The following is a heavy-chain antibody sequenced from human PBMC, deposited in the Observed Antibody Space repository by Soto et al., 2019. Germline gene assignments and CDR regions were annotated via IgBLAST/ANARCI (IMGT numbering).Heavy chain of an antibody. V-gene: IGHV1-18*01. D-gene: IGHD2-2*01. J-gene: IGHJ4*02. CDR3: AREHCSSTACYFDY. CDR2: ISAYNGNT. CDR1: GYTFTSYG. Sequence: ASVKVSCKASGYTFTSYGMSWVRQAPGQGLEWMGWISAYNGNTNYAQKLQGRVTMTTDTSTSTAYMELRSLRSDDTAVYYCAREHCSSTACYFDYWGKGPLVTAS.